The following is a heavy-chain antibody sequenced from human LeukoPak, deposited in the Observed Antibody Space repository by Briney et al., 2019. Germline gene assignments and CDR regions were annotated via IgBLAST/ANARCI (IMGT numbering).Heavy chain of an antibody. D-gene: IGHD3-10*01. J-gene: IGHJ4*02. CDR2: INPNSGGT. Sequence: WASVKVSCKASGYTFTGYYMHWVRQAPGQGLEWMGWINPNSGGTNYAQKFQGRVTMTRDTSISTAYMELSRLRSDDTAVYYCARVTPGFGYYFDYWGQGTLVTVSS. V-gene: IGHV1-2*02. CDR1: GYTFTGYY. CDR3: ARVTPGFGYYFDY.